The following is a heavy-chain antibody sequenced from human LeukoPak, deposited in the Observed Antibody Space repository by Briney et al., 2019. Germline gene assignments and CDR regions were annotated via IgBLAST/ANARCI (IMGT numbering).Heavy chain of an antibody. CDR1: GFTFRDYA. Sequence: GSLRLSCVASGFTFRDYAMSWVRQAPGKGLEWVSPISGSSGDTYYADSVKGRFTISRDNSKNTLYLQMNNLRAEDTAIYFCAKVRHTSGWKSYYFEFWGQGTLVTVSS. D-gene: IGHD6-19*01. J-gene: IGHJ4*02. CDR2: ISGSSGDT. V-gene: IGHV3-23*01. CDR3: AKVRHTSGWKSYYFEF.